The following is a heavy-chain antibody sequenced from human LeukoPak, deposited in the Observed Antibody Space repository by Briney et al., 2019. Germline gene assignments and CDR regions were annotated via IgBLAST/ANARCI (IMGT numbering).Heavy chain of an antibody. D-gene: IGHD3-10*01. Sequence: AASVKVSCKASGYTFTGYYMHWVRQAPGEGLEWMGVINAGGEDPKFAQNFQGRVDLTWDTSTNTIYMELARLRSEDTAVYYCTRAKVPPRPTWFGSWGQGTLVTVS. CDR2: INAGGEDP. CDR3: TRAKVPPRPTWFGS. V-gene: IGHV1-46*01. J-gene: IGHJ5*01. CDR1: GYTFTGYY.